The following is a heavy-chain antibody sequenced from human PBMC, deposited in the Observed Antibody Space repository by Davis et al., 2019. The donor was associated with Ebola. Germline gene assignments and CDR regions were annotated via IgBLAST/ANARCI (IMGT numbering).Heavy chain of an antibody. Sequence: ASVKVSCKASGYTFTGYYMHWVRQAPGQGLEWMGWINPNRGGTNYAQKFQGRVTMTRDTSISTAYMELSSLRSGDTAVYYCARATPYYYDRSGYHRFYFDYWGQGTLVTVSS. J-gene: IGHJ4*02. CDR3: ARATPYYYDRSGYHRFYFDY. V-gene: IGHV1-2*02. CDR1: GYTFTGYY. D-gene: IGHD3-22*01. CDR2: INPNRGGT.